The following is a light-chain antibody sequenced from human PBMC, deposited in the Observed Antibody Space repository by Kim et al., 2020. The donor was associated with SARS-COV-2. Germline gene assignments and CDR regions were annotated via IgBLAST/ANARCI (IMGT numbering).Light chain of an antibody. CDR2: VNSEGRH. V-gene: IGLV4-69*01. J-gene: IGLJ3*02. CDR1: SGHSSDA. Sequence: QLVLTQSPSASASLGTSVKLTCTLSSGHSSDAIAWHQQQPDKGPRYLMKVNSEGRHTKGDGVPDRFSGSSSGAERYLTISSLQSEDEAVYYCQTWNSGLYGVFGGGTQLTFL. CDR3: QTWNSGLYGV.